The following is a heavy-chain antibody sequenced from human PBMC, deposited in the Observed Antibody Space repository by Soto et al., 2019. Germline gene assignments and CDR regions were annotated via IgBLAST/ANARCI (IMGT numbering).Heavy chain of an antibody. Sequence: QVQLVQSGAEVKKPGASVKVSCKASGYTFTSYGISWVRQAPGQGLEWMGWISAHNGNTNYAQKLQGRVTMTTDTSTSTAYMELRSLRSDDTAFYYCARDVCTNGVCYISDYWGQGTLVTVSS. J-gene: IGHJ4*02. D-gene: IGHD2-8*01. CDR2: ISAHNGNT. CDR3: ARDVCTNGVCYISDY. V-gene: IGHV1-18*01. CDR1: GYTFTSYG.